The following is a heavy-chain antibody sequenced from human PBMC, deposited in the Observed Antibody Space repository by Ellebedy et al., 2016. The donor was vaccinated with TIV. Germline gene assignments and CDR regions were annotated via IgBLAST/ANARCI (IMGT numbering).Heavy chain of an antibody. CDR3: ARGPGGNSGDY. J-gene: IGHJ4*02. V-gene: IGHV4-34*01. CDR1: GGSFSGYY. Sequence: SETLSLXXAVYGGSFSGYYWSWIRQPPGKGLEWIGEINHSGSTNYNPSLKSRVTISVDTSKNQFSLKLSSVTAADTAVYYCARGPGGNSGDYWGQGTLVTVSS. CDR2: INHSGST. D-gene: IGHD4-23*01.